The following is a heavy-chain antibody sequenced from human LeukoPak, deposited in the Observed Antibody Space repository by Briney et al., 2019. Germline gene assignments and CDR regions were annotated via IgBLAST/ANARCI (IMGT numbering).Heavy chain of an antibody. CDR3: AREGGRDSSGLTHFDY. D-gene: IGHD6-19*01. Sequence: LRLSCAASGFTFSSYEMNWVRQPPGKGLEWIGYIYYSGSTYYNPSLKSRVTISVDTSKNQFSLKLSSVTAADTAVYYCAREGGRDSSGLTHFDYWGQGTLVTVSS. J-gene: IGHJ4*02. CDR2: IYYSGST. V-gene: IGHV4-30-4*08. CDR1: GFTFSSYEMN.